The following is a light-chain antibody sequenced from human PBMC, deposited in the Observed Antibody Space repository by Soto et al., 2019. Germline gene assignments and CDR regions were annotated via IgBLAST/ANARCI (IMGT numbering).Light chain of an antibody. CDR3: QQRSNWPPRLT. Sequence: EILLTQSPGTLSLSPGERATLSCGASKTVTSNYLSCYQQKPGQAPRLLIYDASNRATGIPARFSGSGSGKDFTLTISSLEPEHFAVYYCQQRSNWPPRLTFGGGTKVDIK. V-gene: IGKV3-11*01. J-gene: IGKJ4*01. CDR2: DAS. CDR1: KTVTSNY.